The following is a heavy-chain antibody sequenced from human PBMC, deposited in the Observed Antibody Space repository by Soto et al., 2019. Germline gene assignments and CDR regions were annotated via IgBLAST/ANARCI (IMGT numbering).Heavy chain of an antibody. Sequence: GAAVKISCKVPGSPFTDYFIHCVGQASGQGLEWMGWLNPFSGATKYAQKFQDRVTMTRDTSITTASMDLTRLIFDDTAVYYCARRALTSMDISYFDQWGQGALVTVSS. CDR3: ARRALTSMDISYFDQ. D-gene: IGHD5-18*01. V-gene: IGHV1-2*02. CDR1: GSPFTDYF. J-gene: IGHJ4*02. CDR2: LNPFSGAT.